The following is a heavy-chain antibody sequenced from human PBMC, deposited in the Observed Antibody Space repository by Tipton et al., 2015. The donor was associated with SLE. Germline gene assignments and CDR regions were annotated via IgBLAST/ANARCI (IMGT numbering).Heavy chain of an antibody. Sequence: LSLTCTVSGGSISSSSYYWGWIRQPPGKGLEWIGSIYYSGSTYYNPSLKSRVTISVDTSKNQFSLKLSSVTAADTAVYYCATIPYPAVWGQGTLVTVSS. CDR2: IYYSGST. CDR3: ATIPYPAV. CDR1: GGSISSSSYY. V-gene: IGHV4-39*01. J-gene: IGHJ4*02.